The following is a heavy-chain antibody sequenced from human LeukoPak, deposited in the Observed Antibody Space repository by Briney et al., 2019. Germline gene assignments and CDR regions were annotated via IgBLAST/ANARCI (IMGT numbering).Heavy chain of an antibody. D-gene: IGHD1-1*01. V-gene: IGHV1-2*06. CDR1: GYTFTGYY. Sequence: GASVKVSCKASGYTFTGYYMHWVRQAPGQGLEWMGRINPNSGGTNYAQKFQGRVTMTRDTSTSTVYMELSSLRSEDTAVYYCARGELLFDHWGQGTLVTVSS. CDR3: ARGELLFDH. CDR2: INPNSGGT. J-gene: IGHJ4*02.